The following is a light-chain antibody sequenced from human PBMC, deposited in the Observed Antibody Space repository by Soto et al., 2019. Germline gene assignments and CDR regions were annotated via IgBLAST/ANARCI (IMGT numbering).Light chain of an antibody. J-gene: IGLJ2*01. CDR2: AVT. CDR3: RSYTTRSTVL. V-gene: IGLV2-14*01. Sequence: QYVLTQPASVSVSPGQSVTIPCTGTSSDVGADDYVCWYQQHPRTAPKLIIYAVTPRPSGASTRFSGSNAGNPASLSISGLPAEDEADYYCRSYTTRSTVLFGGGTKLTVL. CDR1: SSDVGADDY.